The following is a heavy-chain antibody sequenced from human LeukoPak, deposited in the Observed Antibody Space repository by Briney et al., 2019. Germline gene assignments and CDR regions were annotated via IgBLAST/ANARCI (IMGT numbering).Heavy chain of an antibody. Sequence: GESLKISCKGSGYSFTSYWIGWVRQMPRKGLEWMGVIYPGDSDTRYSPSFQGQVSISADRSTSTAYLQWNSLRASDTAMYYCAREGRDGFRTIDYWGQGTLVAVSS. CDR2: IYPGDSDT. V-gene: IGHV5-51*01. D-gene: IGHD5-24*01. CDR1: GYSFTSYW. CDR3: AREGRDGFRTIDY. J-gene: IGHJ4*02.